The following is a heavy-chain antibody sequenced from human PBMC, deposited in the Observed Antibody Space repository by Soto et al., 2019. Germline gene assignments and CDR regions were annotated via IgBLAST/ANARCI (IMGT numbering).Heavy chain of an antibody. D-gene: IGHD5-12*01. CDR1: GYSFTGYG. CDR3: ARGRGYSLIPVVDDAVDV. J-gene: IGHJ3*01. CDR2: ITTYNGDT. V-gene: IGHV1-18*04. Sequence: ASVKVSCKASGYSFTGYGINWVRQAPGQGLQWLGRITTYNGDTNYAQNFQGRVTMTADTSTSTTYMELRSLRSDDTAVYFCARGRGYSLIPVVDDAVDVWGQGTLVTVSS.